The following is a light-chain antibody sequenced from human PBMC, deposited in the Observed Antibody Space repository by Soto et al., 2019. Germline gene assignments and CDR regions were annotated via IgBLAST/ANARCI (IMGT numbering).Light chain of an antibody. Sequence: SYELTQPLSVSVALGQTARITSGGNNIGSKNVHWYQQKPGQAPVLVIYRDSNRPSGIPERFSGSNSGNTATLTISRAQAGDEADYYSQVWDSSTARVFGGGTKLTVL. V-gene: IGLV3-9*01. J-gene: IGLJ3*02. CDR2: RDS. CDR1: NIGSKN. CDR3: QVWDSSTARV.